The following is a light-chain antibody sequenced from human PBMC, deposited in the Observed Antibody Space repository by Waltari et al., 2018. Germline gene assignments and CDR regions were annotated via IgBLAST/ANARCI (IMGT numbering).Light chain of an antibody. Sequence: QSALPQPASVSGSPGQSITIPCTGTRSDVGGYNHVSWYQQHPGKAPQVMIYEVTNRPSGGSNRFSGSKSGNTASLTISGLQAEDEADYYCSSYTSSSPFVFGTGTKVTVL. CDR3: SSYTSSSPFV. J-gene: IGLJ1*01. CDR1: RSDVGGYNH. CDR2: EVT. V-gene: IGLV2-14*01.